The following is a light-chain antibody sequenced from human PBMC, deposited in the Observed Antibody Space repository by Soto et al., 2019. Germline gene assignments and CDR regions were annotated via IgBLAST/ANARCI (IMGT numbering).Light chain of an antibody. CDR2: GAS. V-gene: IGKV3-15*01. J-gene: IGKJ1*01. Sequence: EIVLTQSPATLSVSPGERATLLCRASQSVSSSLAWYQQKPGQAPRLVIYGASTRATGIPARFSGSGSGTEFTLTISSLQSEDFAVYYCQQYNDWPPWTFGQGTKVDIK. CDR1: QSVSSS. CDR3: QQYNDWPPWT.